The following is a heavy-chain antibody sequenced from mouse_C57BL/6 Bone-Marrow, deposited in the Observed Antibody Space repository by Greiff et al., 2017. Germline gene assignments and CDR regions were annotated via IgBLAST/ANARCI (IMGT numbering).Heavy chain of an antibody. CDR2: IYPGGGYT. V-gene: IGHV1-63*01. Sequence: QVQLQQSGAELVRPGTSVKMSCKASGYTFTNYWIGWAKQRPGHGLEWIGDIYPGGGYTNYNEKFKGKATLTADKSSSTAYMQFSSLTSEDSAIYYYARSHPCYCGSSYGWYFDVWGTGTTVTVSS. CDR3: ARSHPCYCGSSYGWYFDV. CDR1: GYTFTNYW. J-gene: IGHJ1*03. D-gene: IGHD1-1*01.